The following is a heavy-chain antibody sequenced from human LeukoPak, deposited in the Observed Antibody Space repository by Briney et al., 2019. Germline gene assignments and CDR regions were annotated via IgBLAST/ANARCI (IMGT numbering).Heavy chain of an antibody. J-gene: IGHJ6*02. V-gene: IGHV5-51*01. CDR1: GYSFTSYW. Sequence: GESLKISCKGSGYSFTSYWIGWVRQMPGKGLEWMGIIYPGDSDTRYSPSFQGQVTISADKSISTAYLQWSSLKASDTAMYYCARHSQGPAGYYYGMDVWGQGTTVTVSS. D-gene: IGHD6-19*01. CDR3: ARHSQGPAGYYYGMDV. CDR2: IYPGDSDT.